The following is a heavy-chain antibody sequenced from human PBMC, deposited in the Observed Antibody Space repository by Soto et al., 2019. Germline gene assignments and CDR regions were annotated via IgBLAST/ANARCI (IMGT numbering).Heavy chain of an antibody. V-gene: IGHV4-31*03. D-gene: IGHD2-15*01. Sequence: SETLSLTCTVSGGSISSGGYYWSWIRQHPGKGLEWIGYIYYSGSTYYNPSLKSRVTISVDTSKNQFSLKLSSVTAADTAVYYCARDHCSGGSCFLTKGFDPWGQGTLVTVSS. CDR1: GGSISSGGYY. CDR3: ARDHCSGGSCFLTKGFDP. J-gene: IGHJ5*02. CDR2: IYYSGST.